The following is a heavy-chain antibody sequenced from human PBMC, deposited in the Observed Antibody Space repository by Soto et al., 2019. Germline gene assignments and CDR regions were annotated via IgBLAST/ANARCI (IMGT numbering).Heavy chain of an antibody. CDR2: IYTSGST. V-gene: IGHV4-4*07. J-gene: IGHJ2*01. CDR3: ARDRSLNSLYNWNRGSYWYFDL. D-gene: IGHD1-20*01. Sequence: QVQLQESGPGLVKPSETLSLTCTVSGGSISSYYWSWIRQPAGKGLEWIGRIYTSGSTNYNPSLKSRVTMSVDTSKNQFSLKLSSVTAADTAVYYCARDRSLNSLYNWNRGSYWYFDLWGRGTLVTVSS. CDR1: GGSISSYY.